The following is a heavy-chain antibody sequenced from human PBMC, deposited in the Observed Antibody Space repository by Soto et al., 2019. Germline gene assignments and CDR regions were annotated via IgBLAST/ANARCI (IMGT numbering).Heavy chain of an antibody. Sequence: GSLRLSCAATGFIFAGYALTWFLQSPVKGLEWLSAVSGGGASTYYADSVRGRFSISRDVSGNMIYLQLNRLTAGDTATYYCAKTQTFNGYYGGFDAWGQGTRVTVSS. V-gene: IGHV3-23*01. D-gene: IGHD3-3*01. J-gene: IGHJ4*02. CDR1: GFIFAGYA. CDR2: VSGGGAST. CDR3: AKTQTFNGYYGGFDA.